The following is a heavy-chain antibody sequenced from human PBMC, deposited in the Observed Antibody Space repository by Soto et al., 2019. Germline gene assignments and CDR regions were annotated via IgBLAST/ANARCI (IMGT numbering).Heavy chain of an antibody. V-gene: IGHV4-34*01. D-gene: IGHD3-10*01. CDR3: AGGPGLLLWFGELSPDFDY. Sequence: PSETLSLTCAVYGGSFSGYYWSWIRQPPGKGLEWIGEINHSGSTNYNPSLKSRVTISVDTSKNQFSLKLSSVTAADTAVYYCAGGPGLLLWFGELSPDFDYWGQGTLVTVSS. CDR1: GGSFSGYY. CDR2: INHSGST. J-gene: IGHJ4*02.